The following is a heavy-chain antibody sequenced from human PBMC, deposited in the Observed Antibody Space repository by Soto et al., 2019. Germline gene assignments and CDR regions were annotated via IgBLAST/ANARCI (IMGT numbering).Heavy chain of an antibody. D-gene: IGHD4-4*01. CDR3: ASLHNYHCALVV. Sequence: GGSRRLSCAASGFTFSSYTMQWVRQAPGKGLEYVSAISSNGGSIYYGNSVKGRFTISRDNSKNTLYLQMGSLRAEDMAVYYCASLHNYHCALVVWGQGTTVTVFS. CDR1: GFTFSSYT. V-gene: IGHV3-64*01. J-gene: IGHJ6*02. CDR2: ISSNGGSI.